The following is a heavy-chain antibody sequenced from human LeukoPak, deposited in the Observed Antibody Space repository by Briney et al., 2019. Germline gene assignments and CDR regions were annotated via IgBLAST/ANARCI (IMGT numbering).Heavy chain of an antibody. J-gene: IGHJ4*02. Sequence: SPGGSLRLSCAASGFTFSDYYMSWIRQAPGKGLEWVSYISSSGSTIYYADSVKGRFTISRDNAKNSLYLQMNSLRAEDTAVYYCSTSYSSSWPLDYWGQGTLVTVSP. CDR2: ISSSGSTI. D-gene: IGHD6-13*01. CDR3: STSYSSSWPLDY. V-gene: IGHV3-11*01. CDR1: GFTFSDYY.